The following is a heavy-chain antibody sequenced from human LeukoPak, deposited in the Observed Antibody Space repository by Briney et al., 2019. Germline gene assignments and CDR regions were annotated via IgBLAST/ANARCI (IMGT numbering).Heavy chain of an antibody. V-gene: IGHV3-30*18. Sequence: PGGSLRLSCAASGFTFSSYGMHWVRQAPGKGLGWVAVISYDGSNKYYADSVKGRFTISRDNSKNTLYLQMNSLRAEDTAVYYCAKSPHYYDSSGSIGDYWGQGTLVTVSS. D-gene: IGHD3-22*01. J-gene: IGHJ4*02. CDR2: ISYDGSNK. CDR3: AKSPHYYDSSGSIGDY. CDR1: GFTFSSYG.